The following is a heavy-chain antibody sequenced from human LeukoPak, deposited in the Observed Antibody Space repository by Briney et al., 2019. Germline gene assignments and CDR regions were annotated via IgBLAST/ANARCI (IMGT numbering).Heavy chain of an antibody. V-gene: IGHV3-30*03. J-gene: IGHJ4*02. D-gene: IGHD5-18*01. Sequence: PGGSLRLSCAASGFIFSSYGIHWVRQAPGKGLEWVAVISYDGNNKYYADSVKGRFTISRDNSKNTLYLQMNSLRTEDTAVYYCARDADTARVGGFDFWGQGTLVTVSS. CDR2: ISYDGNNK. CDR1: GFIFSSYG. CDR3: ARDADTARVGGFDF.